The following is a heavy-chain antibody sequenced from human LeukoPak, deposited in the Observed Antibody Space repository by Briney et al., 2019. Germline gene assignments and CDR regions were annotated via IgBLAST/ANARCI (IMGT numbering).Heavy chain of an antibody. Sequence: GGSLRLSCAASGFTFSSYAMSWVRQAPGKGLEWVSGISGSGGSTYYADSVKGRFTISRDNSKNTLYLQMNSLRAEDTAVYYCAKTATTCSSTSCLCFDYWGQGTLATVSS. CDR1: GFTFSSYA. J-gene: IGHJ4*02. V-gene: IGHV3-23*01. CDR3: AKTATTCSSTSCLCFDY. D-gene: IGHD2-2*01. CDR2: ISGSGGST.